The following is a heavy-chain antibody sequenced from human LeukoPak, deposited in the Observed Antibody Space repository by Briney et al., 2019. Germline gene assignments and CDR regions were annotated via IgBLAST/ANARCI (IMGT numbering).Heavy chain of an antibody. J-gene: IGHJ4*02. V-gene: IGHV3-7*01. Sequence: GGSLRLSCAASEFTFSSYWMSWVRQAPGKGLEWVANIKQDGGQIYYLESVKGRFTVSRDNAKNSLNLQMNSLRAEDTAVYYCARDFTSPGDNWGRGTLVTVSS. D-gene: IGHD3-10*01. CDR2: IKQDGGQI. CDR1: EFTFSSYW. CDR3: ARDFTSPGDN.